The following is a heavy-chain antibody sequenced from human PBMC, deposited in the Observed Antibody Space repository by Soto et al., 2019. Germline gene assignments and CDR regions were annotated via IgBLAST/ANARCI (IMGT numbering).Heavy chain of an antibody. J-gene: IGHJ6*03. V-gene: IGHV4-59*08. CDR2: IYYSGST. CDR3: ARHSTLYTTSRISYYCYYMDF. D-gene: IGHD2-15*01. CDR1: VGSISSYY. Sequence: SETLSLTCTVSVGSISSYYWSWIRQPPGKGLECIWYIYYSGSTNYNPSLKSRVTISVDTSKNQFSLKLSSVTAADTAVYYCARHSTLYTTSRISYYCYYMDFWAKGTTVTVSS.